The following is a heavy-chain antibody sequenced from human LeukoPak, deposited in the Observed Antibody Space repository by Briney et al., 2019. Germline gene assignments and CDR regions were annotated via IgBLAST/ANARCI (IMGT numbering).Heavy chain of an antibody. Sequence: ASVKVSCKASGYTFTSYGISWVRQAPGQGLEWMGWISTYNGNTNFAQKLQGRVTMTTDTSTTTTYMELRSLRSDDTAVYYCARYSSGSHLDYWGQGTLVTVSS. J-gene: IGHJ4*02. D-gene: IGHD3-10*01. CDR1: GYTFTSYG. CDR3: ARYSSGSHLDY. V-gene: IGHV1-18*01. CDR2: ISTYNGNT.